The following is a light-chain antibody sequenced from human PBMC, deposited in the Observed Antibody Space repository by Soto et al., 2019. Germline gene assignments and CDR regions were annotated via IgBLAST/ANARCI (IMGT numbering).Light chain of an antibody. CDR2: GNT. CDR3: QSYDSSLTVYV. Sequence: QSVLTQPPSVSGAPGQRVTISCTGSSSNIGTGYDVHWYQQLPGTAPKLLIYGNTNRPSGVPDRFSGSKSGTSDSLAIAGLQAEDEADYYCQSYDSSLTVYVFGTGTKLTVL. V-gene: IGLV1-40*01. CDR1: SSNIGTGYD. J-gene: IGLJ1*01.